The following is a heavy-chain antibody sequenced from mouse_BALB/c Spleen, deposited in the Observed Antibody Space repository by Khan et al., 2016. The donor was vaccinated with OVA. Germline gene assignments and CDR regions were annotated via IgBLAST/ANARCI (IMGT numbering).Heavy chain of an antibody. V-gene: IGHV1S132*01. CDR3: ARGYVGNYEFVY. CDR2: IFPGTGTT. D-gene: IGHD1-1*02. CDR1: GYTFTSYW. Sequence: QVQLQQSGAELVKPGASVKLSCKTSGYTFTSYWIQWVKQRPGQGLGWIGQIFPGTGTTYYNENFKGKATLTVDTSSSTAYMQLSSMTSADSAVYFCARGYVGNYEFVYWGQGTLVTVSP. J-gene: IGHJ3*01.